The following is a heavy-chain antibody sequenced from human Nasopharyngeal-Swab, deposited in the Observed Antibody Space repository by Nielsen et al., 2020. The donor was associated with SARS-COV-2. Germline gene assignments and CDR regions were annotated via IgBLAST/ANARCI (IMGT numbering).Heavy chain of an antibody. D-gene: IGHD3-3*01. CDR1: GYIFTSYD. V-gene: IGHV1-18*01. J-gene: IGHJ4*02. CDR2: IGAYNGNT. Sequence: ASVKVSCKASGYIFTSYDISWVRQARGQGLEWMGWIGAYNGNTNYAQKFQDRVTMHTDTSTSTVYMELRSLRSDYTAVYYCARHGVAEDYWGQGTLVTVSS. CDR3: ARHGVAEDY.